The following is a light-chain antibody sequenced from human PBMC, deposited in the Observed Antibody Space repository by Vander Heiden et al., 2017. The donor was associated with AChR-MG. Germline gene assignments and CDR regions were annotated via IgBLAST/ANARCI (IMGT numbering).Light chain of an antibody. V-gene: IGKV3-11*01. CDR3: QQRRYWPLT. J-gene: IGKJ4*01. Sequence: EIRLTQSPATLSLSPGERATLSCRASEDVRNYIAWYQQKPGQPPRLLIHDATNRASGMSARFSASGSQTDFILTISSLETEDFGVYYCQQRRYWPLTFGGGTKVEIK. CDR2: DAT. CDR1: EDVRNY.